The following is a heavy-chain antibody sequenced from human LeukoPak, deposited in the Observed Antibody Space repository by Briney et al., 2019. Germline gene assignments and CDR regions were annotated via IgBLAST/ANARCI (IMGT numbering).Heavy chain of an antibody. CDR1: GFTFSDYY. CDR3: AKDRRIVGASDY. J-gene: IGHJ4*02. V-gene: IGHV3-11*01. D-gene: IGHD1-26*01. Sequence: PGGSLRLSCTVSGFTFSDYYMSWVRQAPGKGLEWVSYISSSGSMLHYADSVEGRFTISRDNSKNTLYLQMNSLRAEDTAVYYCAKDRRIVGASDYWGQGTLVTVSS. CDR2: ISSSGSML.